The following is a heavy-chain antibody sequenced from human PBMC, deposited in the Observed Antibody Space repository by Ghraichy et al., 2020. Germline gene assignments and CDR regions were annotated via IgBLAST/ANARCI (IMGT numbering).Heavy chain of an antibody. CDR2: ISGSGGST. D-gene: IGHD6-19*01. J-gene: IGHJ4*02. V-gene: IGHV3-23*01. CDR3: AKDPSRAVAGKDYFDC. Sequence: GGSLRLSCAASGFTFSSYAMSWVRQAPGKGLEWVSAISGSGGSTYYADSVKGRFTISRDNSKNTMYLQMNSLRAEDTAVYYCAKDPSRAVAGKDYFDCWGQGTLVTVSS. CDR1: GFTFSSYA.